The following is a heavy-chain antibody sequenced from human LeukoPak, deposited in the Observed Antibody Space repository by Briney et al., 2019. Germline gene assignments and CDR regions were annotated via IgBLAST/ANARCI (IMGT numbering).Heavy chain of an antibody. V-gene: IGHV4-34*01. D-gene: IGHD3-22*01. Sequence: PSETLSLTCAVYGGSFSGYYWSWIRQPPGKGLEWIGEINHSGSTNYNPSLKSRVTISVDTSKNQFSLKLSSVTAADTAVYYCARGPEVVSTRTWGQGTLVTVSS. CDR2: INHSGST. CDR1: GGSFSGYY. J-gene: IGHJ5*02. CDR3: ARGPEVVSTRT.